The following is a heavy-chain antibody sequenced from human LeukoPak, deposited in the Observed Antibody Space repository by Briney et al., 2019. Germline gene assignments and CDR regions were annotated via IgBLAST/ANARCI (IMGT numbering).Heavy chain of an antibody. V-gene: IGHV4-39*01. CDR2: IYYSGST. D-gene: IGHD3-10*01. Sequence: SETLSLTCTVSGGSISSSSYYWGWIRQPPGKGLEWIGSIYYSGSTYYNPSLKSRVTISVDTSKNQFSLKLSSVTAADTAVYYCARHTLLWFGGDDAFDIWGQGTMVTVSS. CDR1: GGSISSSSYY. J-gene: IGHJ3*02. CDR3: ARHTLLWFGGDDAFDI.